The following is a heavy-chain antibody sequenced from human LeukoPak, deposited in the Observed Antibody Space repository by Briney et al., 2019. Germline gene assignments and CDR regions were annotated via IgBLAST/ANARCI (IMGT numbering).Heavy chain of an antibody. V-gene: IGHV4-61*01. CDR3: ARSTVVTRFDY. CDR2: ISYSGST. Sequence: SETLSLTCTVSGGSVSSGNYYWSWIRQPPGKGLEWLGYISYSGSTTYNPFLKSRVTISVDTSKNQFSLKLSSVTAADTAVYYCARSTVVTRFDYWGQGTLVTVSS. D-gene: IGHD4-23*01. CDR1: GGSVSSGNYY. J-gene: IGHJ4*02.